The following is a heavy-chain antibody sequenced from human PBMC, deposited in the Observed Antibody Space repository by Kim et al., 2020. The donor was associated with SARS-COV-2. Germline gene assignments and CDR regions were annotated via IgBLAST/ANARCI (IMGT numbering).Heavy chain of an antibody. V-gene: IGHV3-74*01. CDR3: ARDHDFWSGYYLSLYGSGRGFDY. Sequence: GGSLRLSCAASGFTFSSYWMHWVRQAPGKGLVWVSRINSDGSSTSYADSVKGRFTISRDNAKNTLYLQMNSLRAEDTAVYYCARDHDFWSGYYLSLYGSGRGFDYWGQGTLVTVSS. J-gene: IGHJ4*02. D-gene: IGHD3-3*01. CDR1: GFTFSSYW. CDR2: INSDGSST.